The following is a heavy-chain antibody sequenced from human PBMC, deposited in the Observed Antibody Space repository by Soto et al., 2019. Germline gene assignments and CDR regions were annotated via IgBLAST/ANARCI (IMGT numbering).Heavy chain of an antibody. CDR2: TYWDDDK. V-gene: IGHV2-5*02. Sequence: QITLKESGPTLVKPTQTLTLTCTFSGFSLSTSGVAVGWLRQPPGKALEWHALTYWDDDKRYSPSLKGRLTITKDTTEIQVVLTMTNMDPVYTATYYCAHTQPLLRFLEVGDYGMAVWGQGTTVTVSS. J-gene: IGHJ6*02. D-gene: IGHD3-3*01. CDR3: AHTQPLLRFLEVGDYGMAV. CDR1: GFSLSTSGVA.